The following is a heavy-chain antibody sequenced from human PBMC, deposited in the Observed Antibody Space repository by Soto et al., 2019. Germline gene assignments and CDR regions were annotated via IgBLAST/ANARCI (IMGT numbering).Heavy chain of an antibody. CDR1: GFTFSSYW. Sequence: LRLSCAASGFTFSSYWMHWVRQAPGKGLVWVSRINSDGSSTSYADSVKGRFTISRDNAKNTLYLQMNSLRAEDSAVYYCARVPGGQWANWFDPWGQGTLVTVSS. D-gene: IGHD1-26*01. CDR2: INSDGSST. J-gene: IGHJ5*02. CDR3: ARVPGGQWANWFDP. V-gene: IGHV3-74*01.